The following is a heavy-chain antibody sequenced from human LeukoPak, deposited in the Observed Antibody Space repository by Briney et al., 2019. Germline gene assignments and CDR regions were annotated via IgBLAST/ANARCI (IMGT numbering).Heavy chain of an antibody. CDR3: ARARAFPLYYFDY. V-gene: IGHV4-34*01. J-gene: IGHJ4*02. Sequence: SETLSLTCAVYGGSFSGYYWSWIRQPPGKGLEWIGEINHSGSTNYNPSLKSRVTISVDTSKSQFSLKLSSVTAADTAVYYCARARAFPLYYFDYWGQGTLVTVSS. CDR2: INHSGST. D-gene: IGHD2/OR15-2a*01. CDR1: GGSFSGYY.